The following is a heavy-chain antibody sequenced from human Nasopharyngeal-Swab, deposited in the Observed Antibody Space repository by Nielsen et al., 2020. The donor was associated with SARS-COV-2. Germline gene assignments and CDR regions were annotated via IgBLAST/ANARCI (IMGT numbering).Heavy chain of an antibody. J-gene: IGHJ5*02. V-gene: IGHV4-39*01. CDR3: ASSPFRITIFGVVIGNWFDP. Sequence: PGKGLERIGSIYYSGSTYYNPSLKSRVTISVDTSKNQFSLKLSSVTAADTAVYYCASSPFRITIFGVVIGNWFDPWGQGTLVTVSS. D-gene: IGHD3-3*01. CDR2: IYYSGST.